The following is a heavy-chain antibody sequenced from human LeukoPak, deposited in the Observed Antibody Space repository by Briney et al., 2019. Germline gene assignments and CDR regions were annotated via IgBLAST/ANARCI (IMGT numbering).Heavy chain of an antibody. Sequence: GGSLRLSCAASGFTFSSYAMNWVRQAPGKGLEWVSAISGSGGSTYYADSVKGRFTISRDNSKNTLYLQMNSLRAEDTAVYYCAKINSGYYYSDYWGQGTLVTVSS. J-gene: IGHJ4*02. CDR1: GFTFSSYA. CDR3: AKINSGYYYSDY. V-gene: IGHV3-23*01. CDR2: ISGSGGST. D-gene: IGHD3-22*01.